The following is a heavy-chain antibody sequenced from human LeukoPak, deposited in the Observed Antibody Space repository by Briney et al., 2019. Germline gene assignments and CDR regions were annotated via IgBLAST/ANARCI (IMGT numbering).Heavy chain of an antibody. Sequence: GASVKVSCKASGYTFTSYDINWVRQATGQGLEWMGWMNPNSGNTGYAQKFQGRVTMTRNTSISTAYMELSSLRSEDTAVYYCARAYKMVRGVRRRRDYYYYYMDVWGKGTTVTVSS. D-gene: IGHD3-10*01. CDR1: GYTFTSYD. J-gene: IGHJ6*03. CDR3: ARAYKMVRGVRRRRDYYYYYMDV. V-gene: IGHV1-8*01. CDR2: MNPNSGNT.